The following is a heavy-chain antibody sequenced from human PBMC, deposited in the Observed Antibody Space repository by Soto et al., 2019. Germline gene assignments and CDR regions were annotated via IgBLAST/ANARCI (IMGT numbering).Heavy chain of an antibody. J-gene: IGHJ4*02. CDR3: ARDPLGPRTTVNV. V-gene: IGHV3-66*01. D-gene: IGHD4-17*01. CDR1: GFTVSSNY. Sequence: EVQLVESGGGLVQPGESLRLSCAVSGFTVSSNYMSWVRQAPGKGLEWVSVIYRGGNTFYTDSVKGRFTISRDNSNNTLYLQMNSLRVEDTAVYYCARDPLGPRTTVNVWGQGTLVTVSS. CDR2: IYRGGNT.